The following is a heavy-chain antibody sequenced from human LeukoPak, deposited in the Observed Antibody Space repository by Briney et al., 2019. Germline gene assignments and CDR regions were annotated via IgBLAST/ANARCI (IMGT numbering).Heavy chain of an antibody. CDR1: GFTFSSYS. Sequence: PGGSLRLSCAASGFTFSSYSMNWVRHAPGKGLEWDSSISSSSSYIYYADSVKGRFTISRDNAKNSLYLQMNSLRAEDTAVYYCARVRITDSSGWYGWGFDYWGQGTLVTVSS. CDR2: ISSSSSYI. D-gene: IGHD6-19*01. CDR3: ARVRITDSSGWYGWGFDY. J-gene: IGHJ4*02. V-gene: IGHV3-21*01.